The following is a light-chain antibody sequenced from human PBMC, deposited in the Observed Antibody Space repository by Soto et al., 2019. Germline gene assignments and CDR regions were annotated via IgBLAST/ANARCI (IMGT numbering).Light chain of an antibody. Sequence: TQSPGPLSLSPGERATLSCRAIQIVSSSYLAWYQQKPGQAPRLLIHGASTMAPGFPSRFSGSGSGTDFTRSSSSLQFEHFTVNYRTQYFDWLWTFGHGTKLDIK. CDR2: GAS. CDR3: TQYFDWLWT. CDR1: QIVSSSY. V-gene: IGKV3D-7*01. J-gene: IGKJ1*01.